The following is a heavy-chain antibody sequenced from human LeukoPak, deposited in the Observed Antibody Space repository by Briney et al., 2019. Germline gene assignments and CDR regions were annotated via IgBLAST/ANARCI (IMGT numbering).Heavy chain of an antibody. CDR3: ARETVAPYCSSTSCYYYYMDV. J-gene: IGHJ6*03. CDR2: IYTSGST. CDR1: GGSISSYY. V-gene: IGHV4-4*07. D-gene: IGHD2-2*01. Sequence: SETLSLTCTASGGSISSYYWSWIRQPAGKGLEWIGRIYTSGSTNYNPSLKSRVTMSVDTSKNQFSLKLSSVTAADTAVYYCARETVAPYCSSTSCYYYYMDVWGKGTTVTVSS.